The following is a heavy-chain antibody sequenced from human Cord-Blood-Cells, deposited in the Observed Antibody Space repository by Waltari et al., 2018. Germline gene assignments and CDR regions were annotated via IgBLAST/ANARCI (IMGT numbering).Heavy chain of an antibody. J-gene: IGHJ4*02. D-gene: IGHD3-10*01. V-gene: IGHV3-23*01. CDR1: GFTFSSYA. CDR2: IRGSGGST. CDR3: AKDRVQGVRIFDY. Sequence: EVQLLESGGGLVQPGGSLRLSCAASGFTFSSYAMSWVRQAPGKGLEWVSAIRGSGGSTYYADSVKGRFTISRDNSKNTLYLQMNSLRAEDTAVYYCAKDRVQGVRIFDYWGQGTLVTVSS.